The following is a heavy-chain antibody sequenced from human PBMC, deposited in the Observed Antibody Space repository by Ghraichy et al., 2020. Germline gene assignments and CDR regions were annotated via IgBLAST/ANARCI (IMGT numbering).Heavy chain of an antibody. J-gene: IGHJ6*02. CDR2: INHSGST. CDR3: ARWRGAVAGRALYYGMDV. V-gene: IGHV4-34*01. CDR1: GGSFSGYY. Sequence: SETLSLTCAVYGGSFSGYYWSWIRQPPGKGLEWIGEINHSGSTNYNPSLKSRVTISVDTSKNQFSLKLSSVTAADTAVYYCARWRGAVAGRALYYGMDVWGQGTTVTVSS. D-gene: IGHD6-19*01.